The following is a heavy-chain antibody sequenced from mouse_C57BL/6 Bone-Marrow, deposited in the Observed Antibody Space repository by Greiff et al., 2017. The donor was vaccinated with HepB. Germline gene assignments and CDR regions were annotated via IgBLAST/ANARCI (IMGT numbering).Heavy chain of an antibody. CDR3: TTWGEGFAY. CDR1: GFNIKDDY. V-gene: IGHV14-4*01. Sequence: VQLQQSGAELVRPGASVKLSCTASGFNIKDDYMHWVKQRPEQGLEWIGWIDPENGDTEYASKFQGKATITADTSSNTAYLQLSSLTSEDTAVYYCTTWGEGFAYWGQGTLVTVSA. CDR2: IDPENGDT. J-gene: IGHJ3*01.